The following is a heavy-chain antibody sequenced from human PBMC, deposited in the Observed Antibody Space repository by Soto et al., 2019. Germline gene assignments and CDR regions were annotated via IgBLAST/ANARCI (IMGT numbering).Heavy chain of an antibody. CDR2: IYSGGST. CDR1: GFTVSRNY. V-gene: IGHV3-66*01. D-gene: IGHD3-3*01. J-gene: IGHJ4*02. CDR3: ARESGYDFWSGYSLDYYFYY. Sequence: GGSLRLSCAASGFTVSRNYMSWVRQGPGKGLEWVSVIYSGGSTYYADSVKGRFTISRDNSKNTLYLQMNSLRAEDTAVYYCARESGYDFWSGYSLDYYFYYWGQGTLVTVSS.